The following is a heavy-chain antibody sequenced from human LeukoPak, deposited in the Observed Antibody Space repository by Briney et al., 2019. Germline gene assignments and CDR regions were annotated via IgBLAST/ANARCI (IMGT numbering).Heavy chain of an antibody. J-gene: IGHJ4*02. D-gene: IGHD3-16*02. CDR1: GGSFSGYY. V-gene: IGHV4-34*01. Sequence: SETLSLTCAVYGGSFSGYYWSWIRQPPGKGLEWIGEINHSGSTNYNPSLKSRVTISVDTFKNQFSLKLSSVTAADTAVYYCARVPSTSSFGGVIVYYFDYWGQGTLATVSS. CDR2: INHSGST. CDR3: ARVPSTSSFGGVIVYYFDY.